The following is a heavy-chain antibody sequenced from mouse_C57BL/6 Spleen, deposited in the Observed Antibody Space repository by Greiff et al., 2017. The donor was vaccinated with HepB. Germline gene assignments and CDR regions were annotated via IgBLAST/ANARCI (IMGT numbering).Heavy chain of an antibody. J-gene: IGHJ4*01. D-gene: IGHD2-4*01. CDR2: ISNGGGST. CDR1: GFTFSDYY. Sequence: EVQLVESGGGLVQPGGSLKLSCAASGFTFSDYYMYWVRQTPEKRLEWVAYISNGGGSTYYPDTVKGRFTISRDNAKNTLYLQMSRLKSEDTAMYYCASEYYDYDVGNAMDYWGQGTSVTVSS. CDR3: ASEYYDYDVGNAMDY. V-gene: IGHV5-12*01.